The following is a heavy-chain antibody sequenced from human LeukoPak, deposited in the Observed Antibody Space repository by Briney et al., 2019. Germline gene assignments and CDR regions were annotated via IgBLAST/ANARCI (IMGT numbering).Heavy chain of an antibody. V-gene: IGHV5-51*01. J-gene: IGHJ4*02. D-gene: IGHD3-16*02. CDR2: IYAGDSDT. CDR3: ARQSANYDYVWGSYRYWYYFDY. CDR1: GYSFTSYS. Sequence: GESLKISGKGSGYSFTSYSSGWVRRMPGKGLEWIDTIYAGDSDTRYSPSFQGQVTISADKSISTAYLQWSSLKASDTAMYYCARQSANYDYVWGSYRYWYYFDYWGQGTLVTVSS.